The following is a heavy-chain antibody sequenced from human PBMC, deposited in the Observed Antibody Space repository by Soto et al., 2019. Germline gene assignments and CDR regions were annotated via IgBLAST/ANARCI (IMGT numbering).Heavy chain of an antibody. D-gene: IGHD3-22*01. CDR1: GGTFSSYA. V-gene: IGHV1-69*13. J-gene: IGHJ5*02. Sequence: GASVKVSCKAPGGTFSSYAISWVRQAPGQGLEWMGGIIPIFGTANYAQKFQGRVTITADESTSTAYMELSSLRSEDTAVYYCARVAYYYDSSGYYRYNWFDPWGQGTLVTVSS. CDR3: ARVAYYYDSSGYYRYNWFDP. CDR2: IIPIFGTA.